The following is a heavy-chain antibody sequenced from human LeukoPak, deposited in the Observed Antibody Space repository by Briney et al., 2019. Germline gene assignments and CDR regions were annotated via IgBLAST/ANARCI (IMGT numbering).Heavy chain of an antibody. J-gene: IGHJ3*02. CDR2: INWNGGST. D-gene: IGHD6-19*01. Sequence: GGSLRLSCAASGFTFSSYAMHWVRQAPGKGLEWVSGINWNGGSTGYADSVKGRFTISRDNAKNSLYLQMNSLRAEDTALYYCARVRYSSGWYDPKYAFDIWGQGTMVTVSS. V-gene: IGHV3-20*04. CDR1: GFTFSSYA. CDR3: ARVRYSSGWYDPKYAFDI.